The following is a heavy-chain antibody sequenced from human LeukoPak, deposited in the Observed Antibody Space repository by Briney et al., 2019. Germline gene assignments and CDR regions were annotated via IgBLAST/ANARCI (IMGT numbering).Heavy chain of an antibody. D-gene: IGHD3-10*01. V-gene: IGHV3-21*01. CDR3: VKVAKYYYGSETYYFFEH. CDR2: ISSSSSYI. CDR1: GFTFRSYG. J-gene: IGHJ4*02. Sequence: GGTLRLSCAASGFTFRSYGMRWVRQAPGKGLEWVSSISSSSSYIYYADSVKGRFTISRDNAKNSLDLQMNSLRVEDTGIYYCVKVAKYYYGSETYYFFEHWGQGTPVTASS.